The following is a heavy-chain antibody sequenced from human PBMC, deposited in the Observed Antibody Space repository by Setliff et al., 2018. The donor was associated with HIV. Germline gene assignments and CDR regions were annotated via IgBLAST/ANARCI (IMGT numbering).Heavy chain of an antibody. CDR2: VKQDGTEI. V-gene: IGHV3-7*01. D-gene: IGHD3-3*01. Sequence: GESLKISCAASGFTFSNYWMSWVRQAPGKGLEWVASVKQDGTEIYYVDSVKGRITIFRDNAKKSMYLQMNSLRAEDTAVYYCARVALQFLEWPRGDAFDMWGQGTLVTVSS. CDR3: ARVALQFLEWPRGDAFDM. J-gene: IGHJ3*02. CDR1: GFTFSNYW.